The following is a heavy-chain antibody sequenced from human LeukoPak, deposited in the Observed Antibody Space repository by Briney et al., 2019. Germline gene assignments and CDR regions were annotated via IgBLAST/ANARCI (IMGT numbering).Heavy chain of an antibody. CDR1: GYTFTGYY. Sequence: GASVKVSCKASGYTFTGYYMHWVRQAPGQGLEWMGWINPNSGGTNYAQKFQGRVTMTRDTSISTAYMELSRLRSDDTAVYYCARFEEYNSYYGSGGRVDYWGQGTLVTVSS. J-gene: IGHJ4*02. CDR2: INPNSGGT. V-gene: IGHV1-2*02. CDR3: ARFEEYNSYYGSGGRVDY. D-gene: IGHD3-10*01.